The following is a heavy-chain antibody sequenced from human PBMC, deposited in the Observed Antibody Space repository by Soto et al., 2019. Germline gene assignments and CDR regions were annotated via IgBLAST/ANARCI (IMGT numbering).Heavy chain of an antibody. Sequence: VQLLESGGELVQPGGSLRLSCAASGFTFRSYAMSWVRQTPGKGLEWVSSISGSGGSTYYADSVKGRFTISRDNSKSTLYLQMDSLRAEDTAVYYCAKCGELLATAFDFWDQGTMVTVSS. J-gene: IGHJ3*01. V-gene: IGHV3-23*01. CDR3: AKCGELLATAFDF. CDR2: ISGSGGST. CDR1: GFTFRSYA. D-gene: IGHD1-26*01.